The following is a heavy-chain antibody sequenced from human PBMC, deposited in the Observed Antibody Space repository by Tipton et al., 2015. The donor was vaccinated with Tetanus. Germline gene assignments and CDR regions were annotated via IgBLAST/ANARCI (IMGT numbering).Heavy chain of an antibody. V-gene: IGHV3-66*01. Sequence: SLRLSCAASGFTFSSYWMHWVRQAPGKGLVWVSVIYSGGSTYYADSVKGRFTISRDNSKNTLYLQMNSLRVEDTAVYYCARARGVAVAGGDYWGQGTLVTVSS. J-gene: IGHJ4*02. CDR2: IYSGGST. D-gene: IGHD6-19*01. CDR3: ARARGVAVAGGDY. CDR1: GFTFSSYW.